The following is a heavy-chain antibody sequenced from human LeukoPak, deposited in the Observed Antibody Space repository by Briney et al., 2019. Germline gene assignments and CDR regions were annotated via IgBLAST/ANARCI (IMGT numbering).Heavy chain of an antibody. CDR2: IYYSGST. D-gene: IGHD1-1*01. J-gene: IGHJ3*02. CDR1: GGSISSYY. CDR3: ARPGRGGAFDI. V-gene: IGHV4-59*12. Sequence: SETLSLTCTVSGGSISSYYWSWIRQPPGKGLEWIGYIYYSGSTNYNPSLKSRVTISVDTSKNQFSLKLSSVTAADTAVYYCARPGRGGAFDIWGQGTMVTVSS.